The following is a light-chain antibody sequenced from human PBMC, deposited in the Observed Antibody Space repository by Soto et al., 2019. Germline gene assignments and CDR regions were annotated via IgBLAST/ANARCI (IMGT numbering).Light chain of an antibody. J-gene: IGKJ1*01. CDR2: GAS. V-gene: IGKV3-20*01. Sequence: EIVLPQSPGTLSLSPGERSTLSCRASQSVSNNYLAWYQQKPGQAPRLLIYGASNRATGIPDRFSGSGSGTDFTLTISRLEPEDFATYYCKQYQSYSRTFGQGTKVDIK. CDR1: QSVSNNY. CDR3: KQYQSYSRT.